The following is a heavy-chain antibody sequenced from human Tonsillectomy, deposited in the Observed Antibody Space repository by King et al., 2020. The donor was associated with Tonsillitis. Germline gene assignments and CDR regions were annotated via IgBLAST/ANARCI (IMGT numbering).Heavy chain of an antibody. CDR3: AGESFRELFSIYYYYYYYMDV. D-gene: IGHD3-10*01. Sequence: VQLVESGGGLVQPGGSLRLSCAASGFTFSSHSMNWVRQAPGKGLEWVAYISSSSDTIYYADSGKGRFPISRDNAKNSLFLQMNSRRAEDTVVYFCAGESFRELFSIYYYYYYYMDVWGKGTTVTVSS. V-gene: IGHV3-48*01. CDR1: GFTFSSHS. CDR2: ISSSSDTI. J-gene: IGHJ6*03.